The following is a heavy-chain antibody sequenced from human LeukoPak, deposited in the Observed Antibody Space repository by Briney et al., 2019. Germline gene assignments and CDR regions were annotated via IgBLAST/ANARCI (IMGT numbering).Heavy chain of an antibody. J-gene: IGHJ4*02. Sequence: GVPLRLSCAVSGFTFSDYYMSWIRQAPGKGLEWVSYISSGGSTISHADSVKGRFTISRDNAENSLYLQMNSLRAEDTAVYYCARRASGGRCFDYWGQGTLVTVSS. V-gene: IGHV3-11*01. CDR2: ISSGGSTI. CDR1: GFTFSDYY. CDR3: ARRASGGRCFDY. D-gene: IGHD2-15*01.